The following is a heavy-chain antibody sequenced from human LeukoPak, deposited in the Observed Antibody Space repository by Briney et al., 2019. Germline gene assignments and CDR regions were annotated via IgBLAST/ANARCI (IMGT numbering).Heavy chain of an antibody. V-gene: IGHV1-18*01. CDR2: ISAYNGNT. J-gene: IGHJ6*02. CDR1: GYTFTSYG. D-gene: IGHD5-18*01. Sequence: ASVKVSCKASGYTFTSYGISWVRQAPGQGHEWMGWISAYNGNTNYAQKLQGRVTMTTDTSTSTAYMELRSLRSDDTAVYYCARARGGYSYGIYYYYGMDVWGQGTTVTVSS. CDR3: ARARGGYSYGIYYYYGMDV.